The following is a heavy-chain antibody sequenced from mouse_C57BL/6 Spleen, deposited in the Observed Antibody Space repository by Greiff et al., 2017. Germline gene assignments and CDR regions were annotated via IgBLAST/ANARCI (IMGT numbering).Heavy chain of an antibody. V-gene: IGHV10-1*01. D-gene: IGHD6-2*01. CDR3: VRHESGYWYFDV. CDR1: GFSFNTYA. CDR2: IRSKSNNYAT. Sequence: EVQLVESGGGLVQPKGSLKLSCAASGFSFNTYAMNWVRQAPGKGLEWVARIRSKSNNYATYYADSVKDRFTISRDDSESMLYLQMNNLKTEDTAMYYCVRHESGYWYFDVWGTGTTVTVSS. J-gene: IGHJ1*03.